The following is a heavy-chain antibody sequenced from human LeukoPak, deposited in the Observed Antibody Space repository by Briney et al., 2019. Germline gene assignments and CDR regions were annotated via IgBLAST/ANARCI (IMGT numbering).Heavy chain of an antibody. V-gene: IGHV4-31*03. CDR2: IYYSGIT. D-gene: IGHD3-10*01. Sequence: SSETLSLTCTVSGGSISSGGYYWSWIRQHPGKGLEWIGYIYYSGITYYNPSLKSRVTISIDTSKNQFSLKLSSVTAADTAVYYCARYLYGSGRRPFDYWGQGTLVTVSS. CDR1: GGSISSGGYY. CDR3: ARYLYGSGRRPFDY. J-gene: IGHJ4*02.